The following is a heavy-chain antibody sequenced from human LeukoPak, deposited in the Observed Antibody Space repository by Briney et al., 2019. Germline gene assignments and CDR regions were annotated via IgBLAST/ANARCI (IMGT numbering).Heavy chain of an antibody. CDR2: IYYSGST. D-gene: IGHD5-24*01. CDR3: AREVGPFHQLDY. Sequence: SETLSLTCTVSGGSISSSSYYWGWIRQPPGKGLEWIGSIYYSGSTYYNPSLKSRVTISVDTSKNQFSLKLSSVTAADTAVYYCAREVGPFHQLDYWGQGTLVTVSS. J-gene: IGHJ4*02. CDR1: GGSISSSSYY. V-gene: IGHV4-39*07.